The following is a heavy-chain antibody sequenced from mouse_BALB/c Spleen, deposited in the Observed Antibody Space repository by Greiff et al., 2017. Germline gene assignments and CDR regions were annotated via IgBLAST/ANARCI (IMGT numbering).Heavy chain of an antibody. Sequence: QVQLQQPGAELVKPGASVKLSCKASGYTFTSYWMHWVKQRPGQGLEWIGEINPSNGRTNYNEKFKSKATLTVDKSSSTAYMQLSSLTSEDSAVYYCARSFGNYEGWCAYWGQGTLGTVSA. CDR2: INPSNGRT. V-gene: IGHV1S81*02. J-gene: IGHJ3*01. D-gene: IGHD2-1*01. CDR1: GYTFTSYW. CDR3: ARSFGNYEGWCAY.